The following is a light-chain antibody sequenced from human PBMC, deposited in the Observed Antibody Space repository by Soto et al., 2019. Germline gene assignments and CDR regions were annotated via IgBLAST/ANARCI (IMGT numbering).Light chain of an antibody. CDR3: CSYTSSTSAV. CDR1: SSDVGRNY. Sequence: QSALTQPASVSGSPGQSITISCTGTSSDVGRNYVSWFQQHPGKAPKLMIFEVSTRPSGVSNRFSGSKSGNTASLTISGLQIEDEADYYCCSYTSSTSAVFGGGPKLTVL. J-gene: IGLJ2*01. V-gene: IGLV2-14*01. CDR2: EVS.